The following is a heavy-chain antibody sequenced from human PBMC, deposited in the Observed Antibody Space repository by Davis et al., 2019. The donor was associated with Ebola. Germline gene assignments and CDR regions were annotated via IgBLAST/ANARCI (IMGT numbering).Heavy chain of an antibody. CDR1: GFTFSSYG. CDR3: ARDTWYSGDDNGGD. J-gene: IGHJ4*02. V-gene: IGHV3-30*03. Sequence: PGGSLRLSCAASGFTFSSYGMHWVRQAPGKGLAWVAVISYDGSNKYYADSVKGRFTISRDNSKNTLYLQMNSLRAEDTAVYYCARDTWYSGDDNGGDWGQGTLVTVSS. D-gene: IGHD1-26*01. CDR2: ISYDGSNK.